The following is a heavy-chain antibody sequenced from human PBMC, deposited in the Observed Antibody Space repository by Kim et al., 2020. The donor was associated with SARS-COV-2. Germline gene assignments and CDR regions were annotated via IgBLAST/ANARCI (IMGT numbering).Heavy chain of an antibody. V-gene: IGHV4-31*03. D-gene: IGHD2-2*01. CDR2: IYYSGST. J-gene: IGHJ5*02. CDR1: GGSISSGGYY. Sequence: SETLSLTCTVSGGSISSGGYYWSWIRQHPGKDLEWIGYIYYSGSTYYNPSLKSRVTISVDTSKNQFSLKLRSVTAADTAVYYCARGGIVVVPAATNWFDPWGRGTLLTDSS. CDR3: ARGGIVVVPAATNWFDP.